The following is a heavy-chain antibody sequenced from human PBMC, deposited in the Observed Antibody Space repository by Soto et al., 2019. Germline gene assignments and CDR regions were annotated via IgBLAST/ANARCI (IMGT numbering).Heavy chain of an antibody. Sequence: QLQLQESGSGLVKPSQTLSLPCAVSGGSISSGGYSWSWIRHPPGKGLEWIGYISHSGSTYYNPSPKRRVPGSGCRYKHQFPLKLSSVTGSDTDVYYCARVPSPWGQGNLVTVSS. CDR2: ISHSGST. CDR1: GGSISSGGYS. J-gene: IGHJ5*02. CDR3: ARVPSP. V-gene: IGHV4-30-2*01.